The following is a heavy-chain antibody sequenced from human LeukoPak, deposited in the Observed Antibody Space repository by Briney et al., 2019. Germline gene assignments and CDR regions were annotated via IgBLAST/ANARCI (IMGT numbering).Heavy chain of an antibody. D-gene: IGHD3-22*01. Sequence: ASVKVSCKASGGTFNSYAINWVRQAAGQGLEWMGGIIPRLGTTKYIEKFQGRITITTDESTTTAYMELTSLRSEDTAVYYCARDLNYYYSSGYYGDYWGQGTRVSVSS. J-gene: IGHJ4*02. V-gene: IGHV1-69*05. CDR1: GGTFNSYA. CDR2: IIPRLGTT. CDR3: ARDLNYYYSSGYYGDY.